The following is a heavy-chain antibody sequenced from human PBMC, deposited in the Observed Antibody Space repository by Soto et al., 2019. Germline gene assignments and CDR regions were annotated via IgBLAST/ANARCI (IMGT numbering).Heavy chain of an antibody. V-gene: IGHV6-1*01. CDR2: TYYRSKWYN. CDR3: AREGGVDTAMDVYWYFDL. D-gene: IGHD5-18*01. Sequence: QSQTLSLTCAISGDSVSSNSAAWNWIRQSPSRGLEWLGRTYYRSKWYNDYAVSVKSRITINPDTSKNQFSLQLNSVTPEDTAVYYCAREGGVDTAMDVYWYFDLWGRGTLVTVSS. CDR1: GDSVSSNSAA. J-gene: IGHJ2*01.